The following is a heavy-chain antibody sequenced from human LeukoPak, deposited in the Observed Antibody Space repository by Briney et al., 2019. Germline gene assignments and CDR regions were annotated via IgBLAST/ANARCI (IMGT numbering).Heavy chain of an antibody. CDR2: IRGGGGGT. D-gene: IGHD2-2*01. Sequence: GGSLRLSCAASGFTFSNYAMSWVRQAPGKGLEGVSFIRGGGGGTYYADSVKGRFTISRDNSKNTLFLQMNSQRAEDTAAYYCARHLPTTKSHDYWGQGTLVTVSS. J-gene: IGHJ4*02. CDR1: GFTFSNYA. CDR3: ARHLPTTKSHDY. V-gene: IGHV3-23*01.